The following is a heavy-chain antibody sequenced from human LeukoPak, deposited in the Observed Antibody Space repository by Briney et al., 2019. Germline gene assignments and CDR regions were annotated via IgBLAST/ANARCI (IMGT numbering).Heavy chain of an antibody. J-gene: IGHJ6*03. V-gene: IGHV1-69*13. D-gene: IGHD3-3*01. CDR1: GGTFSSYA. Sequence: ASVKVSCKASGGTFSSYAISWVRQAPGQGLEWMGGIIPIFGTANYAQKFQGRVTITEDESTSTDYMELSSLRSEDTAVYYCARGRNIWSGYYTTSTRYYYYMDVWGKGTTVTVSS. CDR3: ARGRNIWSGYYTTSTRYYYYMDV. CDR2: IIPIFGTA.